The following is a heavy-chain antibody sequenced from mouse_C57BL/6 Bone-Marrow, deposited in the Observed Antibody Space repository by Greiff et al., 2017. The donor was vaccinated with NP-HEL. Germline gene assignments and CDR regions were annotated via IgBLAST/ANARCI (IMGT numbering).Heavy chain of an antibody. J-gene: IGHJ2*01. D-gene: IGHD1-1*01. CDR2: ISSGGSYT. V-gene: IGHV5-6*01. CDR1: GFTFSSYC. Sequence: EVHLVESGGDLVKPGGSLKLSCAASGFTFSSYCMSWVRQTPDKRLEWVATISSGGSYTYYPDSVKGRFTISRDNAKNTLYLHMSSLKSEDTAMYYYARRSSSPDYWGQGTTLTVSS. CDR3: ARRSSSPDY.